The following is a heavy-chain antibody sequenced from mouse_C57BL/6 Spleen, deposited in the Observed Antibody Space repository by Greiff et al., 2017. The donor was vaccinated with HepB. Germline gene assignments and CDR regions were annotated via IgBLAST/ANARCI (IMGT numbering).Heavy chain of an antibody. J-gene: IGHJ2*01. CDR2: INPNNGGT. V-gene: IGHV1-22*01. CDR1: GYTFTDYN. CDR3: ARDYYGSSNYFDY. D-gene: IGHD1-1*01. Sequence: VQLQQSGPELVKPGASVKMSCKASGYTFTDYNMHWVKQSHGKSLEWIGYINPNNGGTSYNQKFKGKATLTVNKSSSTAYMELRSLTSEDSAVYYCARDYYGSSNYFDYWGQGTTLTVSS.